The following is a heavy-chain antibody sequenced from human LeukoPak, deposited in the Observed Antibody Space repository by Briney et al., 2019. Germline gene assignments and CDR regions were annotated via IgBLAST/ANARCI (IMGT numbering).Heavy chain of an antibody. V-gene: IGHV3-15*01. Sequence: GGSLRLSCAASGFTFSNAWMSWVRQAPGKGLEWVGRIKSKTDGGTTDYAAPVKGRFTISRDDSKNTLYLQMNSLKTEDTAVYYCTTVSPYDFWSGYYSRGFRFDPWGQGTLVTVSS. D-gene: IGHD3-3*01. J-gene: IGHJ5*02. CDR3: TTVSPYDFWSGYYSRGFRFDP. CDR2: IKSKTDGGTT. CDR1: GFTFSNAW.